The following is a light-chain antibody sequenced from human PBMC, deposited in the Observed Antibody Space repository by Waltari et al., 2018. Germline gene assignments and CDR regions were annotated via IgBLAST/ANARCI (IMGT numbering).Light chain of an antibody. CDR2: DAS. Sequence: DIQMTQSPSTLSAFVGDRVTITCRASQSVNTWLAWYQQKPGKVPKRLIYDASSLQSGVPSRFSGSGSGTDFTLTISSLQPDDFATYYCQQYDFYSLTFGGGTRVEIK. V-gene: IGKV1-5*01. CDR1: QSVNTW. J-gene: IGKJ4*01. CDR3: QQYDFYSLT.